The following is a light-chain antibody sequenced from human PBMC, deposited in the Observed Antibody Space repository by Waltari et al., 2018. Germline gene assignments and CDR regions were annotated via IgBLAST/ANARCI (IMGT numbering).Light chain of an antibody. Sequence: SNELTQPPSVSVSPGQTARITCSGDFLSKQYADWYQLKPGRAPVLVMYKDTERPSGIPERFSGAISGTTVTLTISGVQAEDEADYHCQSADNSGTYEVFGTGTKVTVL. CDR1: FLSKQY. V-gene: IGLV3-25*03. CDR2: KDT. J-gene: IGLJ1*01. CDR3: QSADNSGTYEV.